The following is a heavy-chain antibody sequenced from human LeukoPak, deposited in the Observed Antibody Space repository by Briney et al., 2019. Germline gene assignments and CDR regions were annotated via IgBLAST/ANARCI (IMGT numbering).Heavy chain of an antibody. J-gene: IGHJ5*02. CDR2: INPNSGGT. D-gene: IGHD6-13*01. CDR3: ASSIAAAKNWFDP. CDR1: GYTFTGYY. Sequence: GASVKVSCKASGYTFTGYYMHWVRQAPGQGLEWMGWINPNSGGTNYAQKFQGRVTMTRDTSTSTAYMELSRLRSDDTAVYYCASSIAAAKNWFDPWGQGTLVTVSS. V-gene: IGHV1-2*02.